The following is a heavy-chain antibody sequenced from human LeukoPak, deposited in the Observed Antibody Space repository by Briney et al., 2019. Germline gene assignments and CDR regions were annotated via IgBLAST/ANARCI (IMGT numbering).Heavy chain of an antibody. J-gene: IGHJ5*02. V-gene: IGHV1-24*01. CDR1: GYTLTELS. Sequence: GASVKVSCKVSGYTLTELSMHWVRQAPGKGLEWMGGFDPEDGETIYAQKFQGRVTMTEDTSTDTAYMELSSLRSEDTAVYYCATVVIVGATNWFDPWGRGTLVTVSS. CDR3: ATVVIVGATNWFDP. CDR2: FDPEDGET. D-gene: IGHD1-26*01.